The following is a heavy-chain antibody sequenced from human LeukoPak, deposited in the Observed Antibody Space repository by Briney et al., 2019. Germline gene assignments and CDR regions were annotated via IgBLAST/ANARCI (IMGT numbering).Heavy chain of an antibody. Sequence: ASVKVSCKASGYTFTGYYMHWVRQAPGQGLDWMGWINPNSGGTNYAQKFQGRVTMTRDTSISTAYMELSRLRSDDTAVYYCARVVVVPAANWFDPWGQGTLVTVFS. CDR3: ARVVVVPAANWFDP. CDR1: GYTFTGYY. D-gene: IGHD2-2*01. V-gene: IGHV1-2*02. CDR2: INPNSGGT. J-gene: IGHJ5*02.